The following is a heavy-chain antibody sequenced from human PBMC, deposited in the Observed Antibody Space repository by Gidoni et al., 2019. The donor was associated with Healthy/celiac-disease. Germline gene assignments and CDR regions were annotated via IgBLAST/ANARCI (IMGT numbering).Heavy chain of an antibody. J-gene: IGHJ4*02. CDR2: ISSSSSTI. CDR1: GFTFSSYS. CDR3: ARDESGSSLDY. Sequence: EVQLVESGGGLVQPGGSLRLSCAASGFTFSSYSMNWVRQAPGKGLEWVSYISSSSSTIYYADSVKGRFTISRDNAKNSLYLQMNSLRAEDTAVYYCARDESGSSLDYWGQGTLVTVSS. V-gene: IGHV3-48*01. D-gene: IGHD1-26*01.